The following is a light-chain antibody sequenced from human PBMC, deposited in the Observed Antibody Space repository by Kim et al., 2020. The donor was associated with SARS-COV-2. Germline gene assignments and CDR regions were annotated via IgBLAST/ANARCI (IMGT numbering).Light chain of an antibody. V-gene: IGLV3-25*03. J-gene: IGLJ3*02. CDR2: KDS. CDR3: QSADSSGTWV. CDR1: ALPKQY. Sequence: SYELTQPPSVSVSPGQTARITCSGDALPKQYAYWYQQKPGQAPVLVIYKDSERPSGTPERFSGSSSGTTVTLTISGVQAEDEADYYCQSADSSGTWVFVG.